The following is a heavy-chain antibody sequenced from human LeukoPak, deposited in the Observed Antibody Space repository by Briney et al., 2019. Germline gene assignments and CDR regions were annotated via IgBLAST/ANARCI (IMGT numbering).Heavy chain of an antibody. CDR2: ISYDGSNK. CDR1: GFTFSSYA. J-gene: IGHJ4*02. CDR3: AKDPRGSGSYYFDY. V-gene: IGHV3-30-3*01. D-gene: IGHD1-26*01. Sequence: PGGSLRLSCAASGFTFSSYAMHWVRQALGKGLEWVAVISYDGSNKYYADSVKGRFTISRDNSKNTLYLQMNSLRAEDTALYYCAKDPRGSGSYYFDYWGQGTLVTVSS.